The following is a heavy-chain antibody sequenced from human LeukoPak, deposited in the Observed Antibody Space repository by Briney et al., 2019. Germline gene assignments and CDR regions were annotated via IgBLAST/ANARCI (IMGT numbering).Heavy chain of an antibody. Sequence: SETLSLTCTVSGGSISSYYWSWIRQPPGKGLEWIGYIYYSGSTNYNPSLKSRVTISVDTSKNQFSLKLSSVTAADTAVYYRARVSPSYETYYYGSGSYGNNWFDPWGQGTLVTVSS. V-gene: IGHV4-59*01. D-gene: IGHD3-10*01. J-gene: IGHJ5*02. CDR2: IYYSGST. CDR3: ARVSPSYETYYYGSGSYGNNWFDP. CDR1: GGSISSYY.